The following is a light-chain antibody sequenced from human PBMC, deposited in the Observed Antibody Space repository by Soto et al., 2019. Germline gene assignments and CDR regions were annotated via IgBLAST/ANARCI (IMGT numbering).Light chain of an antibody. CDR2: DVS. J-gene: IGLJ2*01. Sequence: ALTQPRSVSGSPGQSVTISCTGTSSDVGGYNYVSWYQQHPGKAPKLMIYDVSKRPSGVPDRFSGSKSANTASLTISGLQAEDEADYYCCSYAGTYTGVFGGGTKLTVL. CDR1: SSDVGGYNY. CDR3: CSYAGTYTGV. V-gene: IGLV2-11*01.